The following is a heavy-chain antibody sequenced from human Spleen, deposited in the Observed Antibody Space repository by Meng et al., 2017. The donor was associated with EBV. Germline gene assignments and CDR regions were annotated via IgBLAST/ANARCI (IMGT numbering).Heavy chain of an antibody. V-gene: IGHV1-69*06. CDR2: ISPIFGTT. J-gene: IGHJ5*02. CDR3: ASLSEYSSGSTS. CDR1: GGTFSSYT. D-gene: IGHD6-19*01. Sequence: QLQLVQSGAEVKKXXSXMKVSCKASGGTFSSYTFSWVRQAPGQGLEWMAGISPIFGTTKYAQKFQDRVTISADKSTTTVYMELSSLRSEDTAVYYCASLSEYSSGSTSWGQGTLVTVSS.